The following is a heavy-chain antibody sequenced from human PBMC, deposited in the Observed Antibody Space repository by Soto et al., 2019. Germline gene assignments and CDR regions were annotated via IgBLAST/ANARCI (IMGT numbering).Heavy chain of an antibody. D-gene: IGHD1-26*01. CDR3: ARPSIVGAMSYWNFDL. V-gene: IGHV4-39*01. CDR1: GGSIISSSYY. J-gene: IGHJ2*01. Sequence: QLQLQESGPGLVKPSETLSLTCTVSGGSIISSSYYWAWIRQPPGKGLEGIGSMYYSGNSYYNPSLNSRVTISVDTSKNQFSLKLSSVTAADTAVYYCARPSIVGAMSYWNFDLWGRGTLVTVSS. CDR2: MYYSGNS.